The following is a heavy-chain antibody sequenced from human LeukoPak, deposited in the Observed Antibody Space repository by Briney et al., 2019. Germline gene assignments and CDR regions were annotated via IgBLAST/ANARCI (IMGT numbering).Heavy chain of an antibody. V-gene: IGHV4-34*01. Sequence: SETLSLTCAVYGGSFSGYYWSWIRQPPGKGLEWLGEIIHSGSTNYNPSLKSRVTISVDTSKNQFSLKLSSVTAADTAAYYCARGLYDYVWGSYRLAYSDYWGQGTLVTVSS. J-gene: IGHJ4*02. CDR3: ARGLYDYVWGSYRLAYSDY. CDR2: IIHSGST. CDR1: GGSFSGYY. D-gene: IGHD3-16*02.